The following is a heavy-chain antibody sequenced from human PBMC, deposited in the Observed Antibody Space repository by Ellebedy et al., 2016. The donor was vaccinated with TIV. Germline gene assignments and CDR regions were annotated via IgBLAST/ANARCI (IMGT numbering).Heavy chain of an antibody. V-gene: IGHV4-4*02. J-gene: IGHJ4*02. CDR1: GVSISSNNW. CDR3: TRGGYGDNVGKIEY. D-gene: IGHD4-17*01. Sequence: SETLSLTXAVSGVSISSNNWWSWVRPPPGKGLEWIGDVFHTGRTNYSPSLKSRVTISVEKSKNQFSLQLNSVTPDDTAVYYCTRGGYGDNVGKIEYWGQGTLVTVSS. CDR2: VFHTGRT.